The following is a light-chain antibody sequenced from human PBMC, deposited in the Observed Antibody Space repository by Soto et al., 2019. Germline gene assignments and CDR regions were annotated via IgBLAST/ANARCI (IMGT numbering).Light chain of an antibody. V-gene: IGLV1-47*02. J-gene: IGLJ1*01. CDR2: SGD. CDR3: AAWDASLSGHV. Sequence: QSVLTQSPSASGTPGQRVTISCYGSSSNIGSYPVYWYQQLPGTAPKLLINSGDQRPSGVPDRFSASKSGTSASLAISGLRSEDEAEYYCAAWDASLSGHVFGAGTKVTVL. CDR1: SSNIGSYP.